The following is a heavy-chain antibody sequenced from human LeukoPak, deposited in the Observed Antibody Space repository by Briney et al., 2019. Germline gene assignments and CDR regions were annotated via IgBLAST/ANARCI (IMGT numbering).Heavy chain of an antibody. CDR3: AKDKDIVVVPAGPFDY. CDR2: IWYDGSNK. D-gene: IGHD2-2*01. J-gene: IGHJ4*02. CDR1: GFTFSSYG. Sequence: GGSLRLSCAASGFTFSSYGMHWVRQAPGKGLEWVAVIWYDGSNKYYADSVKGRFTISRDNSKNTLYLQMNSLRAEDTAVYYCAKDKDIVVVPAGPFDYWGQGTLVTVSS. V-gene: IGHV3-33*06.